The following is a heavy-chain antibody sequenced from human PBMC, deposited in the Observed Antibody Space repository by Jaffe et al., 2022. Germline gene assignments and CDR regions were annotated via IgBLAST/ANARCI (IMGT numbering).Heavy chain of an antibody. D-gene: IGHD5-12*01. J-gene: IGHJ4*02. CDR1: GFTVSSNY. CDR2: IYSGGST. Sequence: EVQLVESGGGLVQPGGSLRLSCAASGFTVSSNYMSWVRQAPGKGLEWVSVIYSGGSTYYADSVKGRFTISRDNSKNTLYLQMNSLRAEDTAVYYCASLERDGYNYYYFDYWGQGTLVTVSS. V-gene: IGHV3-66*02. CDR3: ASLERDGYNYYYFDY.